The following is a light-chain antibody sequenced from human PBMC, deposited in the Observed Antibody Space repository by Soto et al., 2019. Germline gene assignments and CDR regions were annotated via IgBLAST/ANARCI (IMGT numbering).Light chain of an antibody. CDR3: QQYNNWPLT. Sequence: IVMTQSPATLSVSPGERATLSCRASQSVSSYLAWYQQKPGQAPRLLIYGASTRATGIPVRFSGSGSGTEFTLTISSLQSEDFAVYYCQQYNNWPLTFGGGTKVEIK. CDR2: GAS. V-gene: IGKV3-15*01. J-gene: IGKJ4*01. CDR1: QSVSSY.